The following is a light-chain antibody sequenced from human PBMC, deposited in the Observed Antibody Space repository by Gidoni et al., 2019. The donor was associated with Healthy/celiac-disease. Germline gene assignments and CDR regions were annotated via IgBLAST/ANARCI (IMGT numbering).Light chain of an antibody. CDR2: WAS. V-gene: IGKV4-1*01. Sequence: DIVMTYSPASLAVSLGERATINCKSSQSVLYSSNNTNYLAWYQQKPGQPTKLLIYWASTRESGVPDRFSGSGSGTDFTLTISSLQAEDVAVYYCQQYYSTPFTFGPGTKVDIK. CDR3: QQYYSTPFT. CDR1: QSVLYSSNNTNY. J-gene: IGKJ3*01.